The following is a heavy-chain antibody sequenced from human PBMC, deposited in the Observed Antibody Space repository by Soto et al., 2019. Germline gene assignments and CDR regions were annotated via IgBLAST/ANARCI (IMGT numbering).Heavy chain of an antibody. J-gene: IGHJ4*02. CDR3: ARALQKQYYDFWSGLDY. V-gene: IGHV3-53*04. CDR1: GFTVSSNY. D-gene: IGHD3-3*01. Sequence: GGSLRLSCAASGFTVSSNYMSWVRQAPGKGLEWVSVIYSGGSTYYADSVKGRFTISRHNSKNTLYLQMNSLRTEDTAVYYCARALQKQYYDFWSGLDYWGQGTLVTVSS. CDR2: IYSGGST.